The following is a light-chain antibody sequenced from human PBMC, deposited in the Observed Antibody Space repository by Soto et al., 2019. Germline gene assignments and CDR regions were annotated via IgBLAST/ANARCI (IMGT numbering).Light chain of an antibody. CDR2: GAS. Sequence: EVVMTHSPATLCVSPGERATLSCGASQSVRSYLAWYQQKPGQAPRLLIHGASTRAPGIPARFSGSGSGTDFTLTISSLQSEDFAVYYCHQYDHWPQTFGQGTKVDLK. CDR1: QSVRSY. CDR3: HQYDHWPQT. J-gene: IGKJ1*01. V-gene: IGKV3-15*01.